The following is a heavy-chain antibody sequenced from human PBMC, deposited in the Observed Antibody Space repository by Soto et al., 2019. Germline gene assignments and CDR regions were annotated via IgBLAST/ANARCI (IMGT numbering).Heavy chain of an antibody. V-gene: IGHV1-69*01. J-gene: IGHJ6*02. Sequence: GASVKVSCKASGGTFSSYAISWVRQAPGQGLEWMGGIIPIFGTANYAQKFQGRVTITADESTSTAYMELSSLRSEDTAVYYCAREGDFVPAGYYYYCYGKDVWSQGTTVTVSS. CDR3: AREGDFVPAGYYYYCYGKDV. D-gene: IGHD2-8*01. CDR1: GGTFSSYA. CDR2: IIPIFGTA.